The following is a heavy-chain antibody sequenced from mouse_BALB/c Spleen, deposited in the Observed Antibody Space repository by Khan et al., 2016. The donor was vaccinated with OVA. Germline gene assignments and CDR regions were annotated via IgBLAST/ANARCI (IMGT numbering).Heavy chain of an antibody. CDR2: ISSGGDYT. J-gene: IGHJ3*01. CDR1: GFTFSSYS. D-gene: IGHD4-1*01. CDR3: ASHLTGSFAY. Sequence: EAGLVESGGDLVKPRGSLKLSCAASGFTFSSYSMSWVRQTPDKRLEWVATISSGGDYTYYPDSVKGRFTISRDNARNTLYLQMSSLKSEDTAMYYCASHLTGSFAYWGQGTLVTVSA. V-gene: IGHV5-6*01.